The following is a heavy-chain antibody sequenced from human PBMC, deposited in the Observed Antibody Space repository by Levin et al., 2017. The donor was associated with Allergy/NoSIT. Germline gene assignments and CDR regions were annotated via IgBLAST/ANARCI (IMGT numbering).Heavy chain of an antibody. J-gene: IGHJ4*02. CDR1: GYSLTTLG. CDR3: AGGLERRTGEIDF. CDR2: VSAYTGDT. V-gene: IGHV1-18*01. Sequence: GESLKISCKASGYSLTTLGITWVRQAPGQGLEWMGWVSAYTGDTDYAQNLQGRVTMTIDKPTTTAYMELRSLRSDDTAVYYCAGGLERRTGEIDFWGQGTLVTVSS. D-gene: IGHD1-1*01.